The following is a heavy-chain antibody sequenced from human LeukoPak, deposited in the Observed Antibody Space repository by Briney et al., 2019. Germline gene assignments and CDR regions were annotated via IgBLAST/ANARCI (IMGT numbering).Heavy chain of an antibody. CDR1: GFTFSSYA. J-gene: IGHJ4*02. CDR2: ISYDGSNK. Sequence: GRSLRLSCAASGFTFSSYAMHWVRQAPGKGLEWVAVISYDGSNKYYADSVKGRFTISRDNSKNTLYLQMNSLRAEDTAVYCCARNYYYGSGVLDSLDYWGQGTLVTVSS. CDR3: ARNYYYGSGVLDSLDY. V-gene: IGHV3-30*04. D-gene: IGHD3-10*01.